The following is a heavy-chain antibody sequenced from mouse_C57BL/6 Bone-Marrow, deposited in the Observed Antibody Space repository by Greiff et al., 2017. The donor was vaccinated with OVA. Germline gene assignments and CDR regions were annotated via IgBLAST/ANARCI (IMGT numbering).Heavy chain of an antibody. CDR3: ARGYGFYFDY. Sequence: EVQLVESGGGLVKPGGSLKLSCAASGFTFSDYGMHWVRQAPEKGLEWVAYISSGSSTIYYADTVKGRFTISRDKAKNTLFLQMTRLRSEDTAMYYWARGYGFYFDYWGQGTTLTVSS. J-gene: IGHJ2*01. CDR2: ISSGSSTI. V-gene: IGHV5-17*01. CDR1: GFTFSDYG. D-gene: IGHD1-1*02.